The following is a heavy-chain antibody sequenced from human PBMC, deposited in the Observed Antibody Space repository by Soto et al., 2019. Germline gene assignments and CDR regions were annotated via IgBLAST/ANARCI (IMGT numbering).Heavy chain of an antibody. V-gene: IGHV1-46*03. CDR1: GYTFINYY. Sequence: QVQLVQSGAEVKKPGASVKVSCKASGYTFINYYIHWVRQAPGQGLEWMGVINPNGGSTVYAQKFQGSVTLTRDTPTSTVYVELSSLRSDDTAVYFCVRATAARQRDYSYHYYLHIWGKGTTVTVSS. CDR3: VRATAARQRDYSYHYYLHI. J-gene: IGHJ6*03. D-gene: IGHD6-6*01. CDR2: INPNGGST.